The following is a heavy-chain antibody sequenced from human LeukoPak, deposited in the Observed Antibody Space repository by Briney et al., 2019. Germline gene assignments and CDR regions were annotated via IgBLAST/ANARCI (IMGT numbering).Heavy chain of an antibody. CDR2: ISSSGSYI. D-gene: IGHD1-1*01. Sequence: GGSLRLSCAASGFTFSSYSMNWVRQAPGKGLEWVSSISSSGSYIYYADSVKGRFTISRDNAKNSLYLQMNSLRAEDTAVYYCARDNEEYYFDYWGQGTLVTVSS. CDR3: ARDNEEYYFDY. CDR1: GFTFSSYS. J-gene: IGHJ4*02. V-gene: IGHV3-21*01.